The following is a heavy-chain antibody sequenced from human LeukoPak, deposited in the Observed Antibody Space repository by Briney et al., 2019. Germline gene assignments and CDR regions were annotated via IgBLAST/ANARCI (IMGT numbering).Heavy chain of an antibody. V-gene: IGHV3-23*01. D-gene: IGHD2-21*01. CDR1: GFTLSSYA. CDR2: ISVSGNT. J-gene: IGHJ4*02. CDR3: AKAPVTTCSGAYCYPFDY. Sequence: GGSLRLSCAASGFTLSSYAVSWVRQAPGKGLEWVSAISVSGNTYHADSVKGRFTISRDSSKNKLYLQMNRLRAEDAAVYYCAKAPVTTCSGAYCYPFDYWGQGTLVTVSS.